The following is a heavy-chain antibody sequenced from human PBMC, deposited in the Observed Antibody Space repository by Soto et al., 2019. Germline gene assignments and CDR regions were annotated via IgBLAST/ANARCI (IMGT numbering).Heavy chain of an antibody. CDR3: ARGSSSWLNFDY. J-gene: IGHJ4*02. D-gene: IGHD6-13*01. CDR1: GGSISSGDYY. Sequence: SETLSLTCTVSGGSISSGDYYWSWIRQPPGKGLEWIEYIYYSGSTYYNPSLKSRVTISVDTSKNQFSLKLSSVTAADTAVYYCARGSSSWLNFDYWGQGTLVTVS. V-gene: IGHV4-30-4*01. CDR2: IYYSGST.